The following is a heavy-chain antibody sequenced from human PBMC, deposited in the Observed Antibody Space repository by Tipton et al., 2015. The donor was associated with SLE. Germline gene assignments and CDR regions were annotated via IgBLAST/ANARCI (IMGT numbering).Heavy chain of an antibody. CDR2: IYYSGST. CDR1: GGSISSSSYY. J-gene: IGHJ3*02. D-gene: IGHD5-12*01. Sequence: TLSLTCTVSGGSISSSSYYWGWIRQPPGKGLEWIGSIYYSGSTYYNPSLKSRVTISVDTSKNQFSLKLSSVTAAGTAVYWCARGVATIDGDAFDIWGPGTMVTVSS. V-gene: IGHV4-39*07. CDR3: ARGVATIDGDAFDI.